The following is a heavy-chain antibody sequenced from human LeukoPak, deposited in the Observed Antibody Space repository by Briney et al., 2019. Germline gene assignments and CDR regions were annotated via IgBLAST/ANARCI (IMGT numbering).Heavy chain of an antibody. Sequence: PSETLSLTCAVYGVSFSGYYWSWIRQPPGKGLEWIGEINHSGSTNYNPSLKSRVTISVDTSKNQFSLKLSSVTAADTAVYYCAREQQQLAHRFDYWGQGTLVTVSS. D-gene: IGHD6-13*01. V-gene: IGHV4-34*01. CDR1: GVSFSGYY. CDR3: AREQQQLAHRFDY. CDR2: INHSGST. J-gene: IGHJ4*02.